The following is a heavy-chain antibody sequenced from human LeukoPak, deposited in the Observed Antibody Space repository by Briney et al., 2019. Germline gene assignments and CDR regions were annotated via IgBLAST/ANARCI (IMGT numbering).Heavy chain of an antibody. CDR3: ARRPTTVTTSLFDY. D-gene: IGHD4-17*01. Sequence: SETLSLTCTVSGGSISSYYWSWIRQPPGKGLEWIGYIYYSGSTNYNPSLKSRVTISVDTSKNQFSLKLSSVTAANTAVYYCARRPTTVTTSLFDYWGQGTLVTVSS. J-gene: IGHJ4*02. CDR1: GGSISSYY. CDR2: IYYSGST. V-gene: IGHV4-59*01.